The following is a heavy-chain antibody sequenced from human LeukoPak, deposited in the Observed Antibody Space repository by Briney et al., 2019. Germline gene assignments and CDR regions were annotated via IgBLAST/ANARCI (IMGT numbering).Heavy chain of an antibody. J-gene: IGHJ4*02. CDR2: IKSRTDGGTT. V-gene: IGHV3-15*01. CDR1: GFTFTNTW. D-gene: IGHD5-24*01. Sequence: GGSLRLSCAASGFTFTNTWMYWVRQAPGKGLEWVARIKSRTDGGTTDYAAPVKGRFTISRDDSKNTLYLEMNSLKTEDTGVFYCATRINRDGYNWAYDHWGQGTLVTVSS. CDR3: ATRINRDGYNWAYDH.